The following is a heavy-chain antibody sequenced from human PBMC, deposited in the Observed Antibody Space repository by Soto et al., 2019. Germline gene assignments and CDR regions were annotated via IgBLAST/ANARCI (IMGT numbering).Heavy chain of an antibody. CDR2: ISYDGSNK. V-gene: IGHV3-30-3*01. CDR1: GFTFSSYA. Sequence: QVQLVESGGGVVQPGRSLRLSCAASGFTFSSYAMHWVRQAPGKGLEWVAVISYDGSNKYYADSVKGRFTISRDNSKNTLYPQMNSLRAEDTAVYYCARRLAWYFDLWGRGTLVTVSS. D-gene: IGHD6-19*01. CDR3: ARRLAWYFDL. J-gene: IGHJ2*01.